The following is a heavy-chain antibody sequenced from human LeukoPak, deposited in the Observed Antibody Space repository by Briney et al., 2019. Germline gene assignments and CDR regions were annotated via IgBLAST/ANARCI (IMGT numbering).Heavy chain of an antibody. J-gene: IGHJ6*03. CDR2: IIPIFGTA. CDR3: ARIGSITGGVHYYYYYMDV. CDR1: GGTFSSYA. Sequence: SVKVSCKASGGTFSSYAISWVRQAPGQGLEWMGGIIPIFGTANYAQKFQGRVTITADESTSTAYMELSSLGSEDTAVYYCARIGSITGGVHYYYYYMDVWGKGTTVTVSS. V-gene: IGHV1-69*13. D-gene: IGHD2-8*02.